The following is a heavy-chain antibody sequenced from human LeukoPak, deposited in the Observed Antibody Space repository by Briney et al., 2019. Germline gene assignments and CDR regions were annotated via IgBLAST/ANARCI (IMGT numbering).Heavy chain of an antibody. Sequence: GASVKVSCEASGYTFTSYYMHWVRPAPGQGLEWMGIVNPSGGSTSYAQKFQGRVTMTRDTSTSTVYMELSSLRSEDTAVYYCARPPTYYDLWSGPYPHYWGQGTLVTVSS. V-gene: IGHV1-46*01. J-gene: IGHJ4*02. CDR3: ARPPTYYDLWSGPYPHY. D-gene: IGHD3-3*01. CDR2: VNPSGGST. CDR1: GYTFTSYY.